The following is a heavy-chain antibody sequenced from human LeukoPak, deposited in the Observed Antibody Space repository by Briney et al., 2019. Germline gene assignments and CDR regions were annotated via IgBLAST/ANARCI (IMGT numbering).Heavy chain of an antibody. V-gene: IGHV3-66*01. CDR2: IYSGGST. Sequence: PGGSLRLSCAASGFTVSSNYMSWVRQAPGKGLEWVSVIYSGGSTYYADSVKSRFTISRDNSKNTLYLQMNSLRAEDTAVYYCATKGSCGGDCYPRDYYGMDVWGQGTTVTVSS. J-gene: IGHJ6*02. CDR3: ATKGSCGGDCYPRDYYGMDV. CDR1: GFTVSSNY. D-gene: IGHD2-21*02.